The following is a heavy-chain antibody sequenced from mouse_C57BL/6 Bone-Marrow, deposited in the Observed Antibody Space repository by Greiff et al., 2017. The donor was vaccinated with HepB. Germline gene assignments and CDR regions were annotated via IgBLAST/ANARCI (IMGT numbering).Heavy chain of an antibody. V-gene: IGHV1-78*01. CDR2: IYPRDGST. CDR3: GYLYGSGIWYFDV. Sequence: VQLQQSDAELVKPGASVKISCKVSGYTFTDHTIHWMKQRPEQGLEWIGYIYPRDGSTKYNEKFKGKATLTADKSSSTADMQLNSLTSEDSAVYFYGYLYGSGIWYFDVWGTGTTVTVSS. CDR1: GYTFTDHT. D-gene: IGHD1-1*01. J-gene: IGHJ1*03.